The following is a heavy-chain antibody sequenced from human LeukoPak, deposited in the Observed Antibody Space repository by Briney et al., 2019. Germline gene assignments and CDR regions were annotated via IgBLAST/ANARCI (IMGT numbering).Heavy chain of an antibody. CDR3: ARDYYGSGSYWFDP. D-gene: IGHD3-10*01. CDR1: GGSISSYY. CDR2: IYTSGST. V-gene: IGHV4-4*07. J-gene: IGHJ5*02. Sequence: SEPLSLTCTVSGGSISSYYWNWIRQPAGKGLEWIGRIYTSGSTNYTPSLKSRVTMSVDTSKNQFSLRLSSVTAADTAVYYCARDYYGSGSYWFDPWGQGTLVTVSS.